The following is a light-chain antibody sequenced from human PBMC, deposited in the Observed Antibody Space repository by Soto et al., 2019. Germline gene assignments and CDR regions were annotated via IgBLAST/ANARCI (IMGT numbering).Light chain of an antibody. CDR3: QQYSNWPPYT. CDR1: QSVSGSY. Sequence: EIVLTQSPGTLSLSPGERATLSCRASQSVSGSYLAWYQQKPGQAPRLLIYGVSTRATGIPDRFSGSGSGTEFTLTISSLQSEDFAVYYCQQYSNWPPYTFGQGTKVDIK. CDR2: GVS. V-gene: IGKV3-15*01. J-gene: IGKJ2*01.